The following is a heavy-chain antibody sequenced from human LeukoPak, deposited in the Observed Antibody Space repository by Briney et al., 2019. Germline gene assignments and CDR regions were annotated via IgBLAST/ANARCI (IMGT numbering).Heavy chain of an antibody. V-gene: IGHV3-33*01. J-gene: IGHJ4*02. Sequence: GGSLSLSCAASGFTFSSYGIYWVRQAPGKGLGWVAVICYDGSNKYYADSVNGRFTISSDNSKNTLYLQTNCLRAEDTAVYYRARDMYYYDSSGYYQIDYWGEGNLVTVSS. CDR1: GFTFSSYG. CDR2: ICYDGSNK. D-gene: IGHD3-22*01. CDR3: ARDMYYYDSSGYYQIDY.